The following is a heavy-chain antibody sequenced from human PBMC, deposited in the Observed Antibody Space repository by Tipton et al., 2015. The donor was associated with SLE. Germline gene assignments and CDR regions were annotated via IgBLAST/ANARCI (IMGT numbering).Heavy chain of an antibody. CDR3: ARDFITIFGVVTQAV. D-gene: IGHD3-3*01. J-gene: IGHJ4*02. CDR2: ISSSSSYI. CDR1: GFTFSSYS. Sequence: QLVQSGGGLVKPGGSLRLSCAASGFTFSSYSMNWVRQAPGKGLEWVSSISSSSSYIYYADSVKGRFTISRDNAKNSLYLQMNSLRAEDTAVYYCARDFITIFGVVTQAVWGQGTLVTVSS. V-gene: IGHV3-21*01.